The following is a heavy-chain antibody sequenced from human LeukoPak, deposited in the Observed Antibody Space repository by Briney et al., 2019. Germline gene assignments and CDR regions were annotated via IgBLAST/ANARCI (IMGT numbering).Heavy chain of an antibody. D-gene: IGHD2-21*02. V-gene: IGHV3-30*04. Sequence: GGSLRLSCVASGFTFHNFAMHWVRQAPGKGLEWVAVISNDERNKYYTDSVKGRFTISRDNSKNTVYLQMNSLRAEDTGVYYCARDRLEAVTDDDYFDYWGQGTLVTVSS. CDR2: ISNDERNK. CDR1: GFTFHNFA. J-gene: IGHJ4*02. CDR3: ARDRLEAVTDDDYFDY.